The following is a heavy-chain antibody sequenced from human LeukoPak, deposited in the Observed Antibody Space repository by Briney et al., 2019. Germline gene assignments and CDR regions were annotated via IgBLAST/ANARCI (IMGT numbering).Heavy chain of an antibody. CDR3: AKDLEVNYDFWSGAFDI. CDR1: GFTFSSYG. Sequence: GGSLRLSCAASGFTFSSYGTHWVRQAPGKGPEWAAAISHDGSNKYYADSVKGRFTISRDNSKNTLYLQMNSLRAEDTAVYYCAKDLEVNYDFWSGAFDIWGQGTMVTVSS. J-gene: IGHJ3*02. D-gene: IGHD3-3*01. V-gene: IGHV3-30*18. CDR2: ISHDGSNK.